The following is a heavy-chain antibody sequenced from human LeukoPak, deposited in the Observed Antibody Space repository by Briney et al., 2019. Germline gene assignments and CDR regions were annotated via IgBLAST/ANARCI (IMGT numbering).Heavy chain of an antibody. CDR3: ARDVRPDY. V-gene: IGHV3-7*04. D-gene: IGHD6-6*01. Sequence: GGSLRLSCAASGFTFSSYWMSWVRQAPGEGLEWVANIKQDGTEKYYMDSVKSRFSISRDNAKNSLYLQMNALRAEDTAVYYCARDVRPDYWGQGTLVTVST. J-gene: IGHJ4*02. CDR1: GFTFSSYW. CDR2: IKQDGTEK.